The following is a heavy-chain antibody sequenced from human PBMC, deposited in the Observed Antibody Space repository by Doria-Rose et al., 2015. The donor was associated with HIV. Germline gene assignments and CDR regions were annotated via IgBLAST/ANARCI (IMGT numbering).Heavy chain of an antibody. CDR3: ARIKSSRWYHKYYFDF. V-gene: IGHV2-26*01. D-gene: IGHD6-13*01. Sequence: QESGPVLVKPTETLTLTCTVSGVSLSSPGMGVSWIRQPPVRALEWLANIFTDDERSDKTSLKSRLTISRSTSKSQVVVTMTDMDPVDTATYYCARIKSSRWYHKYYFDFWGQGTLVIVSA. J-gene: IGHJ4*02. CDR2: IFTDDER. CDR1: GVSLSSPGMG.